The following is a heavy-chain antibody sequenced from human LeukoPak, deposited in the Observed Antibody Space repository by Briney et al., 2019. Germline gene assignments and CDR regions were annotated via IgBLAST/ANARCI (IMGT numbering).Heavy chain of an antibody. CDR2: ISSSSSYI. D-gene: IGHD2-15*01. CDR1: GFTFSSYS. V-gene: IGHV3-21*04. CDR3: AKDRLAYCSGGSCYSAYFGY. Sequence: PGGSLRLSCAASGFTFSSYSMNWVRQAPGKGLEWVSSISSSSSYIYYADSVKGRFTISRDNSKNTLYLQMNSLRAEDTAVYYCAKDRLAYCSGGSCYSAYFGYWGQGTLVTVSS. J-gene: IGHJ4*02.